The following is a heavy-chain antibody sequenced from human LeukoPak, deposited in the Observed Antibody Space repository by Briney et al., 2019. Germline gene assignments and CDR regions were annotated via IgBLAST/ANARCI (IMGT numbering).Heavy chain of an antibody. V-gene: IGHV4-34*01. CDR1: GGSFSGYY. CDR2: INHSGST. D-gene: IGHD1-20*01. CDR3: ARGNWKRTFDI. Sequence: PSETLSLTCAVYGGSFSGYYGSWIRQPPGKGLEWIGEINHSGSTNYNPSLKSRVTISVDTSKNQFSLKLSSVTAADSAVYYCARGNWKRTFDIWGQGTMVTVSS. J-gene: IGHJ3*02.